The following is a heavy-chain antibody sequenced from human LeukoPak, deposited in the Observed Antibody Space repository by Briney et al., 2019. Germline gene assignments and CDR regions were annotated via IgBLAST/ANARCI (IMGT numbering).Heavy chain of an antibody. Sequence: ASVKVSCKASGYTFTSYAMHWVRQAPGQRLEWMGWINAGNGNTKYSQKFQGRVTITRDTSASTAYMELSSLRSEDTAVYYCARGYYDSSGYLPPLDYWGQGTLVTVSS. V-gene: IGHV1-3*01. D-gene: IGHD3-22*01. J-gene: IGHJ4*02. CDR3: ARGYYDSSGYLPPLDY. CDR1: GYTFTSYA. CDR2: INAGNGNT.